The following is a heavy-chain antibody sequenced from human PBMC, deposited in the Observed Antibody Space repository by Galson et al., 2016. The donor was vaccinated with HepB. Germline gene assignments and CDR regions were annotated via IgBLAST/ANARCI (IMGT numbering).Heavy chain of an antibody. Sequence: SLRLSCAASGFTFSSYAMNWVRQPPGKGLEWVSSISGSGGTTYYADSLKGRFTISRENSKSTLYLQMNSLRAEDTAVYYGAKCANTLPEYFQHGGQGTLVTVSP. CDR2: ISGSGGTT. CDR3: AKCANTLPEYFQH. J-gene: IGHJ1*01. CDR1: GFTFSSYA. V-gene: IGHV3-23*01.